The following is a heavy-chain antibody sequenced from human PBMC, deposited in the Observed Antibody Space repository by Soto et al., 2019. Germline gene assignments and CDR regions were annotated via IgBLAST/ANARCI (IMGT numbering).Heavy chain of an antibody. J-gene: IGHJ4*02. CDR3: ARTTDGYYAYYFDY. CDR1: GGSFSGYY. D-gene: IGHD3-22*01. V-gene: IGHV4-34*01. CDR2: INHSGST. Sequence: SETLSLTCAVYGGSFSGYYLSWIRQPPGKGLEWIVEINHSGSTNYNPSLKSRVTISVDTSKNQFSLKLSSVTAADTAVYYCARTTDGYYAYYFDYWGQGTLVTVSS.